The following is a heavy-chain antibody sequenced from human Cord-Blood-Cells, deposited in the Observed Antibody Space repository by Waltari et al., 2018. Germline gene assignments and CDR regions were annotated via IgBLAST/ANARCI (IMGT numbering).Heavy chain of an antibody. V-gene: IGHV3-33*01. CDR2: IWYDGSNK. CDR3: ARGHGYSSSFDL. J-gene: IGHJ2*01. CDR1: GFTFSSYG. Sequence: QVQLVESGGGVVQPGRSLRLSCAASGFTFSSYGMHWVRQAPGKGLEGVAVIWYDGSNKYYADSVKGRFTISRDKSKNTLYLQMNSLRAEDTAVYYCARGHGYSSSFDLWGRGTLVTVSS. D-gene: IGHD6-6*01.